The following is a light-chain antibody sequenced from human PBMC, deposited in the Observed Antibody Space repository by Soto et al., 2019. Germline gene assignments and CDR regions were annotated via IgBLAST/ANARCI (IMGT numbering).Light chain of an antibody. CDR1: QSVSSN. V-gene: IGKV3-15*01. J-gene: IGKJ4*01. Sequence: EIGVTQSPATLSVSPGERATLSCRGSQSVSSNLAWYQQKPGQTPRVLIYGASTRAIGIPARFSGSGFGTEFTLTISSLQSEDFVVYYCQQYSNWPLLSFGGGTKVDI. CDR3: QQYSNWPLLS. CDR2: GAS.